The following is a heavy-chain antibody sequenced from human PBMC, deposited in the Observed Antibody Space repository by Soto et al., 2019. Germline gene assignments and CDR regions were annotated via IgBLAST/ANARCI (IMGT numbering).Heavy chain of an antibody. Sequence: QVQLVQSGAEVKKPGASVKVSCKASGYTFTSYDINWVRQATGQGLEWMGWMNPNSGNTGYAQKLQGRVTMTRNTSISTACMELSSVKSEDTAVYYCARAWGYCSSGICYSDDFDCWGQGTLVTVSS. CDR1: GYTFTSYD. D-gene: IGHD2-15*01. J-gene: IGHJ4*02. V-gene: IGHV1-8*01. CDR2: MNPNSGNT. CDR3: ARAWGYCSSGICYSDDFDC.